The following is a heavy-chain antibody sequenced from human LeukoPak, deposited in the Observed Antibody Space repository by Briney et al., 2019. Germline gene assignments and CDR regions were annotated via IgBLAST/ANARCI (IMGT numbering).Heavy chain of an antibody. V-gene: IGHV3-7*03. CDR1: GFIFSTHW. J-gene: IGHJ4*02. CDR3: ARDLSTGWYKGIDY. Sequence: GGSLRLSCAASGFIFSTHWMNWVRQAPGKGLEWVANIKQDASEKYYVDSVKGRFTISRDNAKNSLYLQMNSLRVEDKAVYYCARDLSTGWYKGIDYWGQGTLVTVSS. CDR2: IKQDASEK. D-gene: IGHD6-19*01.